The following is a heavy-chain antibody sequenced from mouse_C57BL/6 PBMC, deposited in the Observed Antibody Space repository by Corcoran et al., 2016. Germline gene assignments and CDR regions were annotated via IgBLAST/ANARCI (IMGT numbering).Heavy chain of an antibody. CDR3: ASHYPDWYSDV. D-gene: IGHD1-1*01. CDR1: GYTFTDYY. CDR2: INPNNGGT. V-gene: IGHV1-26*01. Sequence: EVQLQQSGPELVKPGASVKISCKASGYTFTDYYMNWVKQSHGKSLEWIGDINPNNGGTSYNQKFKGKATLTVDKSSSTAYMELRSLTSEDSAVYYCASHYPDWYSDVWGTGTTVTVSS. J-gene: IGHJ1*03.